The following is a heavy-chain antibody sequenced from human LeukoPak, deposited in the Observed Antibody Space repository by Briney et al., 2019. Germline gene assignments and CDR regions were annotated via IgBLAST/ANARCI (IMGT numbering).Heavy chain of an antibody. CDR3: AKGITMIVVASSPPRD. Sequence: ASVKVSCKASGYTFTTYGISWVRQAPGQGLEWMGWISAYNGNTNYAQKFQGRVTMTTDTSTSTAYMELRSLRSDDTAVYYCAKGITMIVVASSPPRDWGQGTLVTVSS. CDR1: GYTFTTYG. CDR2: ISAYNGNT. D-gene: IGHD3-22*01. J-gene: IGHJ4*02. V-gene: IGHV1-18*01.